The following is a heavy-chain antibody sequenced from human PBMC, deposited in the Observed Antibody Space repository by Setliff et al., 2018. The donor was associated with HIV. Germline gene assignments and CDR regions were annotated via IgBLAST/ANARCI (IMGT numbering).Heavy chain of an antibody. V-gene: IGHV3-48*01. CDR2: ISSKRTSI. Sequence: GGSLRLSCEASGFSFDDYCMTWVRQAPGKGLEWVSYISSKRTSIDYADSVKGRFTISRDNDNNSLYLQMSGLSAEDTAVYYCARGPTTVTNYYYYYMDVWGKGTTVTVSS. CDR3: ARGPTTVTNYYYYYMDV. CDR1: GFSFDDYC. J-gene: IGHJ6*03. D-gene: IGHD4-17*01.